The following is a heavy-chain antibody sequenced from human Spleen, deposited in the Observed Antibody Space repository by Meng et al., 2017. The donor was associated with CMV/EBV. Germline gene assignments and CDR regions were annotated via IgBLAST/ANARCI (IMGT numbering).Heavy chain of an antibody. CDR3: AREGGKGEYINYRIYYGMDV. V-gene: IGHV4-59*12. Sequence: SETLSLTCTVSGGSISSYYWNWIRQPPGKGLEWIGNIYYSGSTNYNPSLKSRVTISVDTSKKQFSLKLSSVTAADTAVYYCAREGGKGEYINYRIYYGMDVWGQGTTVTVSS. CDR1: GGSISSYY. J-gene: IGHJ6*02. CDR2: IYYSGST. D-gene: IGHD4-11*01.